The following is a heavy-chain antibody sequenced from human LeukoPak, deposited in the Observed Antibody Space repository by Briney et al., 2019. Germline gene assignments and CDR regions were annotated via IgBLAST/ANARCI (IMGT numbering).Heavy chain of an antibody. J-gene: IGHJ4*02. CDR3: SRELGGSYFDY. CDR2: NNPSGGRT. D-gene: IGHD1-26*01. CDR1: GYTFSNYY. Sequence: ASVKVSCKASGYTFSNYYIHWVRQVPGQGLEWMGVNNPSGGRTTYAQKFQGRVTMTRDTSTSTAYMDLSSLRSDDTAVYYCSRELGGSYFDYWGQGTLVTVSS. V-gene: IGHV1-46*01.